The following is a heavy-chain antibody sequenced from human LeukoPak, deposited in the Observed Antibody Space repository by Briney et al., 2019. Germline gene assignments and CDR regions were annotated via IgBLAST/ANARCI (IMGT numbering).Heavy chain of an antibody. CDR3: ARLGYCSSTSCSEVY. V-gene: IGHV5-10-1*01. Sequence: GASLLISCEGAGSIFTSYWISWGRQLRGKGLEWMGRIDPSDSYTNYSPSFQGHVTISADKSISTAYLQWSSLKASDTAMYYCARLGYCSSTSCSEVYWGQGTLVTVSS. CDR1: GSIFTSYW. CDR2: IDPSDSYT. D-gene: IGHD2-2*01. J-gene: IGHJ4*02.